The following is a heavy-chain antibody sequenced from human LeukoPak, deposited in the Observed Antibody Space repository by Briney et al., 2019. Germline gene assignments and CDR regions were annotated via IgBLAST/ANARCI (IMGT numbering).Heavy chain of an antibody. CDR1: GYSFTNYW. D-gene: IGHD3-10*01. J-gene: IGHJ1*01. Sequence: GESLKISCKASGYSFTNYWIGWVRQMPGKGLEWMGIIYAGDSDTRYSPSFQGQVTISADKSISTAYLQRSSLQASDTAMYYCATYAGSSSKYFQDWGQGTLVTVSS. CDR3: ATYAGSSSKYFQD. V-gene: IGHV5-51*01. CDR2: IYAGDSDT.